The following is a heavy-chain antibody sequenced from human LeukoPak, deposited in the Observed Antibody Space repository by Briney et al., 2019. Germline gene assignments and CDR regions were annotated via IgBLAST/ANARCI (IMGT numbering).Heavy chain of an antibody. D-gene: IGHD6-13*01. Sequence: GGSLRLSCAASGFTFNNYVMNWVRQAPGKGREWVAAITESSTSTYYADSVKCRFTISRHNSKNTLYLQMNSLRAEDTAVYYCAKGSSSSRPYYFDYWGQGTMATVSS. V-gene: IGHV3-23*01. J-gene: IGHJ4*02. CDR1: GFTFNNYV. CDR3: AKGSSSSRPYYFDY. CDR2: ITESSTST.